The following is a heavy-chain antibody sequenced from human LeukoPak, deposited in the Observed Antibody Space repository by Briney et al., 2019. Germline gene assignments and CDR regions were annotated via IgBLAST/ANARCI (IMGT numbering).Heavy chain of an antibody. Sequence: KPSETLSLTCAVSGGSISSGGYSWRWIRQPPGKGLEWIGYIYHSGSTCYNPSLKSRVTISVDRSKNQFSLKLSSVTAADTAVYYCARVAGDFWSGYHFDYWGQGTLVTVSS. CDR3: ARVAGDFWSGYHFDY. CDR2: IYHSGST. CDR1: GGSISSGGYS. D-gene: IGHD3-3*01. V-gene: IGHV4-30-2*01. J-gene: IGHJ4*02.